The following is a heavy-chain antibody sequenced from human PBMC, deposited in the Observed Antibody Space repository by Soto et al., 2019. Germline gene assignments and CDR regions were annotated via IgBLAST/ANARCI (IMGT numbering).Heavy chain of an antibody. CDR1: GFTLTNYA. CDR2: ISASGDRT. J-gene: IGHJ3*01. D-gene: IGHD5-12*01. V-gene: IGHV3-23*01. CDR3: EGSWT. Sequence: EVQLLVSGGGSAQPGGSLRLSCEVSGFTLTNYAMSWVRQTSGKGLEWVSQISASGDRTYYADSVKGRFTISKDFSKNTLFLQMNSLRGEDSAVYYCEGSWTWGQGIMVTVSS.